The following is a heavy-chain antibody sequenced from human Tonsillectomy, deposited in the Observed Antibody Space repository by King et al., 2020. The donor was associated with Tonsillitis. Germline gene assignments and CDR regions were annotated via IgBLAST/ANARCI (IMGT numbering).Heavy chain of an antibody. V-gene: IGHV3-23*04. J-gene: IGHJ5*02. Sequence: VQLVESGGGLVQPGGSLRLSCAVSGFTFNNYAMTWVRQAPGKGLEWVSAISGSGDTTYYADSVKGRFTISRDNSKNTLYLQMSSLRAEDTAVYYCAKDRRGSSAFWSGCFFRGINWFDPWGQGTLVTVSS. CDR1: GFTFNNYA. CDR3: AKDRRGSSAFWSGCFFRGINWFDP. CDR2: ISGSGDTT. D-gene: IGHD3-3*01.